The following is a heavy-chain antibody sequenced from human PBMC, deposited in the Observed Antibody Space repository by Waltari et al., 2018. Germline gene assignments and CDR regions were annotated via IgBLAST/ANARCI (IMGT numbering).Heavy chain of an antibody. Sequence: GGSLRLSCAASGFTFSSYSMNWVRQAPGKGLEWVSSISSSSSYIYYADSVKGRFTISRDNAKNSLYLQMNSLRAEDTAVYYCARVSSTHPHYYYGMDVWGQGTTVTVSS. J-gene: IGHJ6*02. V-gene: IGHV3-21*01. CDR3: ARVSSTHPHYYYGMDV. CDR1: GFTFSSYS. CDR2: ISSSSSYI.